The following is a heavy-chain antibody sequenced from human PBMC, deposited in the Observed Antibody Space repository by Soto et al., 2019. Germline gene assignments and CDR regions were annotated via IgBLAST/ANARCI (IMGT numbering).Heavy chain of an antibody. CDR2: ISYDGSNK. CDR3: AKPHPQYQLQSPLVY. Sequence: GGSLRLSCAASEFTFNYYAMHWVRQAPGKGLEWVAVISYDGSNKYYADSVKGRFTISRDNSKNTLYLQMNSLRPEDTAVYYCAKPHPQYQLQSPLVYWGQGTLVTVSS. CDR1: EFTFNYYA. D-gene: IGHD2-2*01. V-gene: IGHV3-30*18. J-gene: IGHJ4*02.